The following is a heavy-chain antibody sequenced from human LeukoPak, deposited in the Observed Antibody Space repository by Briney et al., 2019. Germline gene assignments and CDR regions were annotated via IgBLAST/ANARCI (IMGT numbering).Heavy chain of an antibody. V-gene: IGHV4-39*07. CDR3: VRGGGYNWFDP. Sequence: PSETLSLTCTVSGDSISSSSGYYWGWIRQPPGKGLEWIGSIYFTGNTYSNPSLKSRVTISVDTSKNQFSLKLSSVTAADTAVYYCVRGGGYNWFDPWGQGTLVTVSS. CDR1: GDSISSSSGYY. CDR2: IYFTGNT. J-gene: IGHJ5*02.